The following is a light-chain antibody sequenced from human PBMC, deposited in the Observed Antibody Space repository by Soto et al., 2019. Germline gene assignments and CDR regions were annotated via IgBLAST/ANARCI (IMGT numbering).Light chain of an antibody. CDR1: QSVSSSY. CDR2: GAS. V-gene: IGKV3-20*01. CDR3: QHYGSSFT. J-gene: IGKJ3*01. Sequence: EIVLTQSPGTLSLSPGERATLSCRASQSVSSSYLAWYQQKPGQAPRLLIYGASSRATGLPDMFSGSGSGTDFTITISRLEAEDFAVYYCQHYGSSFTFGPGTKVDIK.